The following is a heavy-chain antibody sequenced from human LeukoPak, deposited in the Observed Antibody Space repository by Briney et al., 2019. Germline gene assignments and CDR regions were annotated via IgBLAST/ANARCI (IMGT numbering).Heavy chain of an antibody. CDR3: ATYNIPHY. CDR2: INSDGSSK. D-gene: IGHD1-1*01. V-gene: IGHV3-74*01. CDR1: GFNFSTYW. J-gene: IGHJ4*02. Sequence: GGSLRLPCAASGFNFSTYWMHWVRQAPGKGLVWVSRINSDGSSKSYADSVKGRFTISRDNAKNTLTLQMNSLRAEDTAVYYCATYNIPHYWGQGTLVTVSS.